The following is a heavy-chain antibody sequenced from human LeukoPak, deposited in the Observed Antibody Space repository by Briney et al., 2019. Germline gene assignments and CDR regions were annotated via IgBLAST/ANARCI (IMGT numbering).Heavy chain of an antibody. V-gene: IGHV4-39*01. CDR2: FYYSGST. CDR1: GGSISSSSYY. CDR3: ARLTTDYVWGSYRSGDDAFDI. D-gene: IGHD3-16*02. Sequence: PSETLSLTFTVSGGSISSSSYYWGWIPQPPGNGLEWIGSFYYSGSTYYNPSLKSRVTISVDTSKNQFSLKLSSVTAADTAVYYCARLTTDYVWGSYRSGDDAFDIWGQGTMVTVSS. J-gene: IGHJ3*02.